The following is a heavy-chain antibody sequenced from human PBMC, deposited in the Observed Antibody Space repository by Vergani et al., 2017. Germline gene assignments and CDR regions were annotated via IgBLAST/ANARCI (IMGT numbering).Heavy chain of an antibody. D-gene: IGHD1-26*01. J-gene: IGHJ6*02. CDR1: GGSISSYY. CDR2: IYYSGST. CDR3: VSAIVGATERGSYYYGMDV. V-gene: IGHV4-59*01. Sequence: QVQLQESGPGLVKPSQTLSLTCTVSGGSISSYYWSWIRQPPGKGLEWIGYIYYSGSTNYNPSLKSRVTISVDTSKNQFSLKLSSVTAADTAVYYCVSAIVGATERGSYYYGMDVWGQGTTVTVSS.